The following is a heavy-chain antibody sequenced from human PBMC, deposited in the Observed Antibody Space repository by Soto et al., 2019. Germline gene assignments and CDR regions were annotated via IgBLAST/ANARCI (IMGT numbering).Heavy chain of an antibody. CDR3: ARGYYHGSGRPTPGGMDV. V-gene: IGHV1-18*01. D-gene: IGHD3-10*01. CDR2: ISTYTGNT. Sequence: QVHLVQSGAEVKKPGASVKVSCKASGYTFTNYDINWVRQAPGHGLEWMGWISTYTGNTKYAQKLQGRVPMTTDTSTSTAYMELRSLRSDDTAVDYCARGYYHGSGRPTPGGMDVWGQRTTVTVSS. CDR1: GYTFTNYD. J-gene: IGHJ6*02.